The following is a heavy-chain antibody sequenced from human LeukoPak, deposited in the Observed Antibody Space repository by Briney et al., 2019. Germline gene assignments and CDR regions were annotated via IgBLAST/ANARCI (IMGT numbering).Heavy chain of an antibody. CDR1: GFTFSSYG. V-gene: IGHV3-30*02. J-gene: IGHJ4*02. Sequence: GGSLRLSCAASGFTFSSYGMHWVRQAPGKGLEWVAFIRYDGSNKYYADSVKGRFTISRDNSKNTLYLQMNSLRAEDTAVYYCAKVWYYGDYEFDYWGQGTLVTVSS. D-gene: IGHD4-17*01. CDR3: AKVWYYGDYEFDY. CDR2: IRYDGSNK.